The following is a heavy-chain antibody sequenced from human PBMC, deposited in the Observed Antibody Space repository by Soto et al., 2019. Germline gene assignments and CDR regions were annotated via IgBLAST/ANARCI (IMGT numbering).Heavy chain of an antibody. Sequence: SETLSLTCTVSGGSISSSSYYWSWIRQHPGKGLEWIGYIYYSGSTYYNPSLKSRVTISVDTSKNQFSLKLSSVTAADTAVYYCARVTINYYDSSGYPNWFDPWGQGTLVTVSS. CDR2: IYYSGST. CDR1: GGSISSSSYY. J-gene: IGHJ5*02. CDR3: ARVTINYYDSSGYPNWFDP. D-gene: IGHD3-22*01. V-gene: IGHV4-31*03.